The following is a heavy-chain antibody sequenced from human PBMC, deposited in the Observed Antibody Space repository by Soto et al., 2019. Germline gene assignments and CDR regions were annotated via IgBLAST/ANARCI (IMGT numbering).Heavy chain of an antibody. CDR3: AKGNSWSPALVLDI. CDR1: GFTFNDSF. CDR2: ISPSGSTI. V-gene: IGHV3-11*01. D-gene: IGHD1-7*01. J-gene: IGHJ3*02. Sequence: GGSLRLSCAASGFTFNDSFMSWIRQAPGMGLEWLSYISPSGSTIYYADSVKGRFTISRDNAKNSLFLLMNSLRAEDTAVYYCAKGNSWSPALVLDIWGQGTMVTVSS.